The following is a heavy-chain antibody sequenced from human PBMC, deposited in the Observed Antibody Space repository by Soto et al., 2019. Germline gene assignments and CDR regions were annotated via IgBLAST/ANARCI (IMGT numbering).Heavy chain of an antibody. CDR1: GFTFSSYG. CDR2: ISYDGSNK. CDR3: AKAGSYNHSSGYFG. V-gene: IGHV3-30*18. D-gene: IGHD3-22*01. J-gene: IGHJ4*02. Sequence: PGGSLRLSCAASGFTFSSYGMHWVRQAPGKGLEWVAVISYDGSNKYYADSVKGRFTISRDNSKNTLYLQMNSLRAEDTAVYYCAKAGSYNHSSGYFGWGEGNMVTVSS.